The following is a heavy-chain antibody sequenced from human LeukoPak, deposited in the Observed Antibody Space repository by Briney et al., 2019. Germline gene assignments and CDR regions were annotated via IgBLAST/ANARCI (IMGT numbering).Heavy chain of an antibody. CDR3: ARDFGNDFWSGYSQYNWFDP. J-gene: IGHJ5*02. D-gene: IGHD3-3*01. Sequence: ASVTVSCKASGYTFTSYYMHWVRQAPGQGLEWMGIINPSGGSTSYAQKFQGRVTMTRDTSTSTVYMELSSLRSEDTAVYYCARDFGNDFWSGYSQYNWFDPWGQGTLVTVSS. V-gene: IGHV1-46*01. CDR2: INPSGGST. CDR1: GYTFTSYY.